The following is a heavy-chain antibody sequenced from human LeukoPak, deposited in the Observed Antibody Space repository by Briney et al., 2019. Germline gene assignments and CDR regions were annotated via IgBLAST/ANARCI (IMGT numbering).Heavy chain of an antibody. CDR1: GFTFSSYW. V-gene: IGHV3-7*04. CDR3: ARVYDSSGYPDY. J-gene: IGHJ4*02. CDR2: IKQDGSEK. D-gene: IGHD3-22*01. Sequence: GGSLRLSCADSGFTFSSYWMSWVRQAPGKGLEWVANIKQDGSEKYYVDSVKGRFTISRDNAKNSLYLQMNSLRAEDTAVYYCARVYDSSGYPDYWGQGTLVTVSS.